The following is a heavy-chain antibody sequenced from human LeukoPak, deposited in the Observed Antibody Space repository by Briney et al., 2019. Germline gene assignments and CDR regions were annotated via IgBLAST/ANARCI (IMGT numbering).Heavy chain of an antibody. CDR2: IYYSGST. Sequence: SETLSLTCTVSGGSISSSSYYWGWIRQPPGKGLEWIGSIYYSGSTYYNPSLKSRVTISVDTSKNQFSLKLSSVTAADTAVYYCARDTYDSSGYVLGYWGQGTLVTVSS. J-gene: IGHJ4*02. CDR3: ARDTYDSSGYVLGY. D-gene: IGHD3-22*01. V-gene: IGHV4-39*07. CDR1: GGSISSSSYY.